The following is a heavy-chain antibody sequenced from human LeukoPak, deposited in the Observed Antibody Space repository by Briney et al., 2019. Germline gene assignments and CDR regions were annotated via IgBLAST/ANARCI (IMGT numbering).Heavy chain of an antibody. CDR1: GYRFTTYW. CDR3: ARHAPSYDYVWGSYRYYYYYMDV. CDR2: MYPCDSDT. J-gene: IGHJ6*03. Sequence: GESLKISCKGSGYRFTTYWIGGVRQIPGKGLEWMGIMYPCDSDTRYSPSFQGQVTISADKSISTAYLQWSSMKASDTAMYYCARHAPSYDYVWGSYRYYYYYMDVWGKGTTVTVSS. D-gene: IGHD3-16*02. V-gene: IGHV5-51*01.